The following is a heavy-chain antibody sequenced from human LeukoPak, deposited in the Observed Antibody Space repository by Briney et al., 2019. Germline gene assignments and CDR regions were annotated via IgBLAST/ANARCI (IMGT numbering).Heavy chain of an antibody. J-gene: IGHJ4*02. CDR2: ISSSSSYI. CDR3: AKDVRSSGWYKDS. V-gene: IGHV3-21*04. CDR1: GFTFSSYS. D-gene: IGHD6-19*01. Sequence: PGGSLRLSCAASGFTFSSYSMNWVRQAPGKGLEWVSSISSSSSYIYYADSVKGRFTISRDNSKNTLYLQMNSLRAEDTAVYYCAKDVRSSGWYKDSWGQGTLVTVSS.